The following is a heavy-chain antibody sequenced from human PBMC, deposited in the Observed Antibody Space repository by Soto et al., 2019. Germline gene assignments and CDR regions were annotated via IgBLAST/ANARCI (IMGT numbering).Heavy chain of an antibody. CDR3: ARLYCSSSTCDSWFDP. Sequence: GESLKISCTGFGYTFTTFWISWVRQMPGRGLEWMGRIDPRDSYTSYSPSFQGHVTISADKSIRTAYLQWGSLKASDTAMYYCARLYCSSSTCDSWFDPWGQGTLVTVSS. CDR1: GYTFTTFW. V-gene: IGHV5-10-1*01. D-gene: IGHD2-2*01. J-gene: IGHJ5*02. CDR2: IDPRDSYT.